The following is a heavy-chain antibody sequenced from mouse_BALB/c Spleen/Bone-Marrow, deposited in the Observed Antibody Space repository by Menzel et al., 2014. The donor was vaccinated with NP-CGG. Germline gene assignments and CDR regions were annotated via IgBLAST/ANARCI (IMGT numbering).Heavy chain of an antibody. CDR2: IDTSDSYT. D-gene: IGHD2-1*01. CDR1: GYTFTDYW. J-gene: IGHJ2*01. Sequence: QVQLQQPGAELVMPGASVKMSCKASGYTFTDYWMHWVKQRPGQGLEWIGAIDTSDSYTSYNQKFKGKATLTVDESSSTAYMQLSSLTSEDSAVYYCAFYYGNYGDYWGQGTTLTVSP. CDR3: AFYYGNYGDY. V-gene: IGHV1-69*01.